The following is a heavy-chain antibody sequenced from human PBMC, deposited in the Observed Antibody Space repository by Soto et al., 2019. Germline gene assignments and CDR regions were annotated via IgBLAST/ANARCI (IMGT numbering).Heavy chain of an antibody. CDR2: INPNSGGT. Sequence: ASVKVSCKASGYTFTGYYMHWVRQAPGQGLEWMGWINPNSGGTNYAQKFQGWVTMTRDTSISTAYMELSRLRSDDTAVYYCARSYCSSTSCKSKYGMDVWGQGTLVTVSS. D-gene: IGHD2-2*01. CDR1: GYTFTGYY. J-gene: IGHJ6*02. V-gene: IGHV1-2*04. CDR3: ARSYCSSTSCKSKYGMDV.